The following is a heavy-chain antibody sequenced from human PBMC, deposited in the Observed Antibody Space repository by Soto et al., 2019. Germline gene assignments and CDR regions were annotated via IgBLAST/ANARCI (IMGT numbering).Heavy chain of an antibody. V-gene: IGHV3-64*01. CDR2: ISSHGGST. J-gene: IGHJ4*02. D-gene: IGHD3-10*01. CDR3: AFGEAPMVRPRFDY. CDR1: GFTFSSYA. Sequence: EVQLVESGGGLVQPGGSLRLSCAASGFTFSSYAMHWVRQAPGKGLEYVSAISSHGGSTYYANSVKGRFTISRDNSKNTLYLQMGSLRAEDMAVYYCAFGEAPMVRPRFDYWGQGTLVTVSS.